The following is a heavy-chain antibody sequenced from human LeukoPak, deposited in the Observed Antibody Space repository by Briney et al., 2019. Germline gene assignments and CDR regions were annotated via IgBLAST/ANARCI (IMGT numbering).Heavy chain of an antibody. D-gene: IGHD4-17*01. CDR3: AITGGPTVTAFDL. V-gene: IGHV3-21*01. Sequence: GGSLRLSCAASGFTFSSYSMNWVRQAPGKGLEWVSSISSSSSYIYYADSVKGRFTISRDNAKSSLYLQMNSLRVEDTAVYYCAITGGPTVTAFDLWGQGILVTVSS. CDR2: ISSSSSYI. J-gene: IGHJ4*02. CDR1: GFTFSSYS.